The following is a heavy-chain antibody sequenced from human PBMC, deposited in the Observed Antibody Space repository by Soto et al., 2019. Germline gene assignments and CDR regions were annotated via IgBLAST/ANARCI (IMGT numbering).Heavy chain of an antibody. V-gene: IGHV4-34*01. Sequence: SETLSLTCAVYGGSFSGYYWSWIRQPPGKRLEWIGEINHSGSTNYNQSLKSRVTISEDTTKNQFSLKLISVTAADTAVYYCAKRLSWWELPGNYNSFDPWAQGTLVTVSS. D-gene: IGHD1-26*01. J-gene: IGHJ5*02. CDR3: AKRLSWWELPGNYNSFDP. CDR2: INHSGST. CDR1: GGSFSGYY.